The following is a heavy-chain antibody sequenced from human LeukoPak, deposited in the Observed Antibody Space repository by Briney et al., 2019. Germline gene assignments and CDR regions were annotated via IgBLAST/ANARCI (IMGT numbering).Heavy chain of an antibody. CDR3: ARGSKQLGTYGMDV. CDR2: MNPNSGNT. J-gene: IGHJ6*02. Sequence: ASVKVSCKASGYTFTSYDISWVRQATGQGLEWMGWMNPNSGNTGYAQKFQGRVTMTRNTSISTAYMELSSLRSEDTAVYYCARGSKQLGTYGMDVWGQGTTVTVSS. CDR1: GYTFTSYD. D-gene: IGHD6-13*01. V-gene: IGHV1-8*01.